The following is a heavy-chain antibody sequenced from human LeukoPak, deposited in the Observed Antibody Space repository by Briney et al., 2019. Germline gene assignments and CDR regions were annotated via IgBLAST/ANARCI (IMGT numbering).Heavy chain of an antibody. CDR1: GFTFSSYS. D-gene: IGHD3-16*02. Sequence: GGSLRLSCAASGFTFSSYSMNWVHQAPGKGLEWVSYISSSSSTIYYADSVKGRFTISRDNAKNSLYLQMNSLRAEDTAVYYCARDRGHYDYVWGSYRWKYYFDYWGQGTLVTVSS. CDR3: ARDRGHYDYVWGSYRWKYYFDY. CDR2: ISSSSSTI. V-gene: IGHV3-48*01. J-gene: IGHJ4*02.